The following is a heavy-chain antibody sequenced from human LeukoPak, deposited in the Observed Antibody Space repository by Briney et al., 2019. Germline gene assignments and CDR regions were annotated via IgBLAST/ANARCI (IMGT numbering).Heavy chain of an antibody. CDR2: ITPNNGRP. D-gene: IGHD5-18*01. Sequence: ASVKVSCKTSGYTFTTYYIHWIRQAPGQGLEWMAVITPNNGRPTYAQKFQGRVTVTMDTSSSTVYMELSNLGSDDTAIYYCARDQIQVWYMVGRFDSWAQGTLVSVSS. CDR1: GYTFTTYY. J-gene: IGHJ4*02. CDR3: ARDQIQVWYMVGRFDS. V-gene: IGHV1-46*01.